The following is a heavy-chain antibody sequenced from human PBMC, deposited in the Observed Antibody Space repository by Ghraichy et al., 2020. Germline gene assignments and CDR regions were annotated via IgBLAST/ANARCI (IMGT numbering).Heavy chain of an antibody. CDR2: IKSKTDGGTT. V-gene: IGHV3-15*01. D-gene: IGHD3-9*01. J-gene: IGHJ4*02. CDR1: GFTFSNAW. CDR3: NHYDILTVWGADY. Sequence: GGSLRLSCAASGFTFSNAWMSWVRQAPGKGLEWVGRIKSKTDGGTTDYAAPVKGRFTISRDDSKNTLYLQMNSLKTEDTAVYYCNHYDILTVWGADYWGQGTLVTVSS.